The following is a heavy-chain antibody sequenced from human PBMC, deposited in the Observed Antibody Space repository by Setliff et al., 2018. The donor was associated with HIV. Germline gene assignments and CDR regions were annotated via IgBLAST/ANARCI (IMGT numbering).Heavy chain of an antibody. CDR2: IIPIFGST. V-gene: IGHV1-69*13. D-gene: IGHD3-10*01. CDR1: GGTFSNYA. J-gene: IGHJ2*01. Sequence: GASVKVSCKASGGTFSNYAFSWVRQAPGQGLEWMGGIIPIFGSTKYAQKFQGRVTISADESTTTADMELSSLRSEDTAVYYCARDDHYYDSGSYYSDWYFDLWVPETLLVTVSS. CDR3: ARDDHYYDSGSYYSDWYFDL.